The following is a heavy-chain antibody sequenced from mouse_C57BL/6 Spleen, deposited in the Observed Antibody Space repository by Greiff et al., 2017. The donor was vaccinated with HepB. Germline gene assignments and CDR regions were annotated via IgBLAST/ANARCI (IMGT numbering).Heavy chain of an antibody. CDR1: GYTFTDYE. CDR2: IDPETGGT. J-gene: IGHJ3*01. V-gene: IGHV1-15*01. D-gene: IGHD6-1*01. Sequence: VKLMESGAELVRPGASVTLSCKASGYTFTDYEMHWVKQTPVHGLEWIGAIDPETGGTAYNQKFKGKAILTADKSSSTAYMELRSLTSEDSAVYYCTTLFFAYWGQGTLVTVSA. CDR3: TTLFFAY.